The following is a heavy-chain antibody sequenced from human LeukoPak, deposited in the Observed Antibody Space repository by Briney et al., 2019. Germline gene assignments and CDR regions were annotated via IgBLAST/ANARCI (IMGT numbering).Heavy chain of an antibody. CDR3: AHRGGGKSAFDI. CDR2: IYWNDDK. V-gene: IGHV2-5*01. Sequence: SGPTLVNPTQTLTLTCTFSELSLSTSGVAVGWIRQPPGKALEWLALIYWNDDKRYSPILKSRLTITKDSSKNQVVLTMTNMDPGDTATYYCAHRGGGKSAFDIWGQGTMVTVSS. D-gene: IGHD4-23*01. CDR1: ELSLSTSGVA. J-gene: IGHJ3*02.